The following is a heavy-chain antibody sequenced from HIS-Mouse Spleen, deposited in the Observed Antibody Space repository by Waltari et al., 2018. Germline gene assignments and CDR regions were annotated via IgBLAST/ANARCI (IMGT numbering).Heavy chain of an antibody. CDR2: IDWDDGK. Sequence: QVTLRESGPALVKPTQTLTLTCTFSGFSLSTSGMCVSWIRQPPGKALEWLARIDWDDGKYYSPSLKTRLTISRETSKNQVVLTMTNMDPLDTATYYCARIAEGYTSGWYAFDYWGQGTLVTVSS. CDR3: ARIAEGYTSGWYAFDY. J-gene: IGHJ4*02. V-gene: IGHV2-70*15. D-gene: IGHD6-19*01. CDR1: GFSLSTSGMC.